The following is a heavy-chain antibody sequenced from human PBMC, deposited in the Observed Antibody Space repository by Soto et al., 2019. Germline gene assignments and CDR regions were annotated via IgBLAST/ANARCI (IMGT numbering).Heavy chain of an antibody. CDR1: GGSISSGGYY. J-gene: IGHJ5*02. CDR2: IYYSGST. Sequence: PSETLSLTCTVSGGSISSGGYYWSWIRQHPGEGLEWIGYIYYSGSTYYNPSLKSRVTISVDTSKNQFSLKLSSVTAADTAVYYCARDYEAAGRGKFDPWGQGTLVTVSS. D-gene: IGHD6-13*01. V-gene: IGHV4-31*03. CDR3: ARDYEAAGRGKFDP.